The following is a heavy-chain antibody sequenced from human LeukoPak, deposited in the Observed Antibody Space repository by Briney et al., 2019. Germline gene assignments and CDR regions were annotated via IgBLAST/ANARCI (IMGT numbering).Heavy chain of an antibody. CDR1: GFTFSNYN. V-gene: IGHV3-21*01. D-gene: IGHD5-24*01. CDR3: ARDGDDSIPFDY. CDR2: ISSSSIYI. J-gene: IGHJ4*02. Sequence: NAGGSLRLSCAASGFTFSNYNMNWVRQAPGKGLEWLSYISSSSIYIYYADSVKGRYTISRENAKNSLSLEMNSLRAEDTAVYYCARDGDDSIPFDYWGQGTLVTVSS.